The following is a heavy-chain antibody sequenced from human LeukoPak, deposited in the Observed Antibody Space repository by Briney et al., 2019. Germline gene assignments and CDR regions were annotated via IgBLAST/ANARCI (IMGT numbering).Heavy chain of an antibody. Sequence: PGGSLRLSCAASGFTFSDYYMSWIRQAPGKGLEWVSYISSSGSTIYYADSVKGRFTISRDNAKNSLYLQMNSLRAEDTAVYYCARDPICSSTSCYQPGDYWGQGTLVTVSS. CDR1: GFTFSDYY. J-gene: IGHJ4*02. CDR2: ISSSGSTI. V-gene: IGHV3-11*04. D-gene: IGHD2-2*01. CDR3: ARDPICSSTSCYQPGDY.